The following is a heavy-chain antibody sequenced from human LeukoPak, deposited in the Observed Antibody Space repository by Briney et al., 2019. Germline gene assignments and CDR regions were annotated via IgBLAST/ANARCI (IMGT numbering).Heavy chain of an antibody. V-gene: IGHV4-39*07. CDR3: ARGMIGAVLLWFGESGTDYFDY. CDR2: IYYSGST. D-gene: IGHD3-10*01. J-gene: IGHJ4*02. Sequence: NPSETLSLTCTVSGGSISSSSYYWGWIRQPPGKGLEWIGSIYYSGSTYYNPSLESRVTISVDTSKNQFSLKLSSVTAADTAVYYFARGMIGAVLLWFGESGTDYFDYWGQGTLVTVSS. CDR1: GGSISSSSYY.